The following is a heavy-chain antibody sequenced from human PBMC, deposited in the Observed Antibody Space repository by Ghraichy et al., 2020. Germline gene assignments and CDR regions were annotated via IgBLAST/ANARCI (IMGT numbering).Heavy chain of an antibody. J-gene: IGHJ5*02. V-gene: IGHV5-51*01. CDR1: GYNFSTYW. CDR3: ARIDGIIGRAGWFDP. Sequence: GESLNISCSTSGYNFSTYWITWVRQTPGKGLEWMGIVYPGDSDTRYNPSFQGQVTISAAESSSSSYLQWRALKASDTGIYYCARIDGIIGRAGWFDPWGQGTRVIVS. D-gene: IGHD3-9*01. CDR2: VYPGDSDT.